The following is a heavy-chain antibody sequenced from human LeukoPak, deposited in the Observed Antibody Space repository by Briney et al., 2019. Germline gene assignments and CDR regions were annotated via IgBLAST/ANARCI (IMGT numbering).Heavy chain of an antibody. CDR1: GFTFSIYT. J-gene: IGHJ4*02. V-gene: IGHV3-23*01. D-gene: IGHD3-10*01. CDR2: ISGSGGRT. Sequence: PGGSLRLSCAASGFTFSIYTMNWVRQAPGKGLEWVSGISGSGGRTYYADSVKGRFTISRDNSNNTLYLQMNSLRAEDTAVYYCAKDRARITMARGVITDYWGQGTLVTVSS. CDR3: AKDRARITMARGVITDY.